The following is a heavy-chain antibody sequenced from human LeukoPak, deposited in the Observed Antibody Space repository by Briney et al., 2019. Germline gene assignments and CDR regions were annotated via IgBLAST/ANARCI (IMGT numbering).Heavy chain of an antibody. CDR1: GFTFSSYS. D-gene: IGHD6-13*01. CDR3: ARAEMAAADAAFDY. CDR2: ISSSSSNI. Sequence: GGSLRLSCAASGFTFSSYSMNWVRQAPGKGLEWVSSISSSSSNIYYADSVKGRFTISRDNAKNSLYLQMNSLRAEDTAVYYCARAEMAAADAAFDYWGQGTLVTVSS. J-gene: IGHJ4*02. V-gene: IGHV3-21*01.